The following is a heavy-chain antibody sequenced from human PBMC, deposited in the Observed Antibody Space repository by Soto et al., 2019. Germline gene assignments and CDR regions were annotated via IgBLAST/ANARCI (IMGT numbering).Heavy chain of an antibody. Sequence: QVQLVESGGGVVQPGRSLRLSCAASGFTFSSYGMHWVREAPGKGLEWVAVIWYDGSNKYYADSVKGRFTISRDNSKNTLDLQMNSLRAEDTAVYYCARGWDWYSSSWYQKNYYYGMDVWGQGTTVTVSS. D-gene: IGHD6-13*01. CDR2: IWYDGSNK. CDR3: ARGWDWYSSSWYQKNYYYGMDV. CDR1: GFTFSSYG. V-gene: IGHV3-33*01. J-gene: IGHJ6*02.